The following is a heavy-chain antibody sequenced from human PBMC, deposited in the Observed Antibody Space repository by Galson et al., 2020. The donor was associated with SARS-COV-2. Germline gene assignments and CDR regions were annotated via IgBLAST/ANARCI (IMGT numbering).Heavy chain of an antibody. D-gene: IGHD2-15*01. CDR1: GFTFSDYY. CDR2: ISSSGSYT. CDR3: ARNGRDCSGGICYGAEYFQR. V-gene: IGHV3-11*06. J-gene: IGHJ1*01. Sequence: AGGSLRLSCAASGFTFSDYYMSWIRQAPGKGLEWVSYISSSGSYTNYGDSVKGRFTIPRDNAKNSLYLQMNSLRAEDTAVYYCARNGRDCSGGICYGAEYFQRWGWGTLVTVSS.